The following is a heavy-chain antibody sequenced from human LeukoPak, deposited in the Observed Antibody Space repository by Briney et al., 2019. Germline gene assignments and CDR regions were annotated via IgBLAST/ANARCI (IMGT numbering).Heavy chain of an antibody. CDR3: ARTYCSGGSCHFDY. D-gene: IGHD2-15*01. CDR1: GDSISNYY. J-gene: IGHJ4*02. Sequence: PSETLSLTCSVSGDSISNYYWNWVRQAPGKGLEWIAYIHYSRGPYYNPSLKSRVTISIDTSKSQFSLKLSSVTAADTAVYYCARTYCSGGSCHFDYWGQGTLVTVSS. CDR2: IHYSRGP. V-gene: IGHV4-59*08.